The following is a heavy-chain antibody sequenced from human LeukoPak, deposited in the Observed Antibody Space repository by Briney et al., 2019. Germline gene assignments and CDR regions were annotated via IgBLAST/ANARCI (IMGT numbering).Heavy chain of an antibody. J-gene: IGHJ1*01. D-gene: IGHD6-13*01. CDR2: IYYSGTT. Sequence: SETLSLTCTDSGGSISNYYWSWIRQPPGKGLECMGYIYYSGTTNYNPSLKSRVTISVDTSKNQFSLWLSSVTAADTAVYYCARHGGYSSPYLHWGQGTLVTVSS. CDR1: GGSISNYY. V-gene: IGHV4-59*08. CDR3: ARHGGYSSPYLH.